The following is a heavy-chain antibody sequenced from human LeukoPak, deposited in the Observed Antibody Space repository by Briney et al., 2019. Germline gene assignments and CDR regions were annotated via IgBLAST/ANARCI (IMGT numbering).Heavy chain of an antibody. Sequence: PSETLSLTCTVSGGSISSSSYYWGWIRQPPGKGLEWIGSIYYSGSTYYNPSLKSRVTISVDTSKNQFSLKLSSVTAADTAVYYCAGDSSDGWFFDYWGQGTLVTVSS. CDR1: GGSISSSSYY. J-gene: IGHJ4*02. V-gene: IGHV4-39*02. CDR2: IYYSGST. CDR3: AGDSSDGWFFDY. D-gene: IGHD6-19*01.